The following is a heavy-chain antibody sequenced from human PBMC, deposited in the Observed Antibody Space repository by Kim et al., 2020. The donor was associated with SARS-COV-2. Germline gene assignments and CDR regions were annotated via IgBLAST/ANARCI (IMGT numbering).Heavy chain of an antibody. CDR2: IYYSGST. V-gene: IGHV4-59*13. CDR3: ARVMSGYSSSWYHEGPYYYDSSGYQYGMDV. CDR1: GGSISSYY. J-gene: IGHJ6*02. D-gene: IGHD3-22*01. Sequence: SETLSLTCTVSGGSISSYYWSWIRQPPGKGLEWIGYIYYSGSTNYNPSLKSRVTISVDTSKNQFSLKLSSVTAADTAVYYCARVMSGYSSSWYHEGPYYYDSSGYQYGMDVWGQGTTVTVSS.